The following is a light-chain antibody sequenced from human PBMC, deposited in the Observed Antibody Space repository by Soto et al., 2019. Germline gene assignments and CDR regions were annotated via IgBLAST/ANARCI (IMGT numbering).Light chain of an antibody. CDR1: SSDVGGWNY. V-gene: IGLV2-14*01. Sequence: QSLLTQPASVSGSPGQSSTISYTGTSSDVGGWNYVSWYQQHPGKAPKLMIYDVNNRPSGISNRFSGSKSGNTASLTVSGLQTEDDADYYCSSYTNTDTLVVFGGGTKLTVL. CDR3: SSYTNTDTLVV. J-gene: IGLJ2*01. CDR2: DVN.